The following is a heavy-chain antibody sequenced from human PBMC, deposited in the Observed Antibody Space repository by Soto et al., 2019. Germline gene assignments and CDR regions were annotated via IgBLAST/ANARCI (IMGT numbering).Heavy chain of an antibody. CDR2: ISSSSSYI. CDR1: GFTFSSYS. Sequence: EVQLVESGGGLVKPGGSLRLSCAASGFTFSSYSMNWVRQAPGKGLEWVSSISSSSSYIYYADSVKGRFTISRDNAKNSLYLQMNSLRAEDTAVYYCARVGGYYDSSGATVSWCDPWGQGTLVTVSS. CDR3: ARVGGYYDSSGATVSWCDP. J-gene: IGHJ5*02. D-gene: IGHD3-22*01. V-gene: IGHV3-21*01.